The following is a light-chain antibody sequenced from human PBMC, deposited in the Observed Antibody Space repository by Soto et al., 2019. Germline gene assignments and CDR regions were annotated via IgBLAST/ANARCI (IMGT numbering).Light chain of an antibody. CDR1: SSNIGSGT. Sequence: QSVLTQPPSASGTPGQRVTISCSGSSSNIGSGTVNWYQQLPGTAPKLLLYDDNQRPSGVPARFSGSKSGTSASLAINGRQSEDEDDYYCASWYVSLTGVYVFGTGTKLTVL. CDR3: ASWYVSLTGVYV. V-gene: IGLV1-44*01. J-gene: IGLJ1*01. CDR2: DDN.